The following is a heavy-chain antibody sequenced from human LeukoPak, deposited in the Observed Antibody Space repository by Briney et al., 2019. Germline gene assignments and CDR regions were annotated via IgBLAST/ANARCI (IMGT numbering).Heavy chain of an antibody. V-gene: IGHV1-18*01. D-gene: IGHD6-19*01. CDR2: IYPHNDNT. J-gene: IGHJ4*02. CDR3: ARAFIRGSGWYQPADY. CDR1: GYTFTTYG. Sequence: ASVKVSCKTSGYTFTTYGITWMRQAPGQGLEWMGMIYPHNDNTNYAQNFQGRVTMTTDTSTSTAYMELRSLRSDDTAVYYCARAFIRGSGWYQPADYWGQGTLVTVSS.